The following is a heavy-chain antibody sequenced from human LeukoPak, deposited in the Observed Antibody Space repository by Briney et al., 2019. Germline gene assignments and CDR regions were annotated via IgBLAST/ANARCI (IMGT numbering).Heavy chain of an antibody. CDR2: INPSGGST. Sequence: ASVKVSRKPFRYSLTNYYLHGVPQAPGQGLECMGEINPSGGSTSYAQKFQGRITVTRDTYTNTVYMDLSSLRSEDTATYYCARGAPTTRIGAGRFDYWGEGSLLTVAS. J-gene: IGHJ4*02. V-gene: IGHV1-46*01. CDR3: ARGAPTTRIGAGRFDY. CDR1: RYSLTNYY. D-gene: IGHD5-12*01.